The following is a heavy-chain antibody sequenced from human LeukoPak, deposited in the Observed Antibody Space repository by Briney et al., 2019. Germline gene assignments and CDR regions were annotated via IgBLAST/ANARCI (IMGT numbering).Heavy chain of an antibody. V-gene: IGHV3-23*01. CDR1: GFTFSSYA. Sequence: GGSLRLSCAASGFTFSSYAMSWVRQAPGKGLEWVSAISGSGGSTYYADSVKGRFTISRDNAKNSLYLQMNSLRAEDTAVYYCAKNLYCGGGSCYPSALGMDVWGQGTTVTVSS. CDR2: ISGSGGST. D-gene: IGHD2-15*01. CDR3: AKNLYCGGGSCYPSALGMDV. J-gene: IGHJ6*02.